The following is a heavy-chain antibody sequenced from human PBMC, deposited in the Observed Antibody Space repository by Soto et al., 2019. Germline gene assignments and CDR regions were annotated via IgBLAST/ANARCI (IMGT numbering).Heavy chain of an antibody. V-gene: IGHV4-34*02. D-gene: IGHD1-26*01. CDR3: ARGRRSGSNFDI. CDR1: GGSFSGYY. Sequence: QVQLQQWGAGLLKPSETLSLTCAVYGGSFSGYYWSWIRQPPGKGLEWIGEINHSGSTNYNPSLKSRVTISVDTSKNQFSLKLSSVTAADTAVYYWARGRRSGSNFDIWGQGTMVTVSS. J-gene: IGHJ3*02. CDR2: INHSGST.